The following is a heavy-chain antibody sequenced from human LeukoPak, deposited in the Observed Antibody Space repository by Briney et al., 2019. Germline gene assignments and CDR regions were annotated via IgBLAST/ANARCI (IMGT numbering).Heavy chain of an antibody. V-gene: IGHV1-69*13. D-gene: IGHD5-24*01. CDR1: GGTFSSYA. J-gene: IGHJ4*02. CDR3: ASRDGYGYNLDY. CDR2: IIPIFGTA. Sequence: GASVKVSCKASGGTFSSYAISWVRQAPGQGLEWMGGIIPIFGTANYAQKFQGRVTITADESTSTAYMELSSLRSEDTAVYYCASRDGYGYNLDYWGQGTLVTVSS.